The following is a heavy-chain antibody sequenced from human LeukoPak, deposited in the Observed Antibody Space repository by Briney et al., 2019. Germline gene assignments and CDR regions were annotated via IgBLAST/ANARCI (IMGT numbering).Heavy chain of an antibody. D-gene: IGHD1-26*01. CDR3: AMATWVGGLDY. V-gene: IGHV3-66*01. Sequence: GGSLRLSCAASGFTVSSNYMSWVRQGPGEGLEWVSVIYTGGSTYYADSVEGRFTISRDNSKNTLYLQMNSLRAGDTAVYYCAMATWVGGLDYWGQGTLVTVSS. CDR1: GFTVSSNY. CDR2: IYTGGST. J-gene: IGHJ4*02.